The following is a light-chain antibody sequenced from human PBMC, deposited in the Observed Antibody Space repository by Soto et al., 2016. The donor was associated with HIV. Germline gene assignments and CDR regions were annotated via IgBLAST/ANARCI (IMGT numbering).Light chain of an antibody. V-gene: IGLV3-21*03. CDR1: NVGSKS. CDR2: DDS. CDR3: QVWDSGSDPVV. Sequence: SYELTQPPSVSVAPGKTARITCGGTNVGSKSVHWYQQKPGQAPVLVVYDDSDRPSGIPERFSGSNSGNTATLTISRVDIGDEADYYCQVWDSGSDPVVFGGGTKLTAL. J-gene: IGLJ2*01.